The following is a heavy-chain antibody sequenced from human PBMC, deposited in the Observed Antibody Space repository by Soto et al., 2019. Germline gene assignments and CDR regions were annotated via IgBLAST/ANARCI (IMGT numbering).Heavy chain of an antibody. D-gene: IGHD2-2*01. V-gene: IGHV4-59*08. J-gene: IGHJ4*02. CDR2: IYYSGST. CDR3: ARQAGDIVVVPAAPFDY. CDR1: GGSISSYC. Sequence: SETLSLTCTVSGGSISSYCWSWIRQPPGKGLEWIGYIYYSGSTNYNPSLKSRVTISVDTSKNQFSLKLSSVTAADTAVYYCARQAGDIVVVPAAPFDYWGQGTLVTVSS.